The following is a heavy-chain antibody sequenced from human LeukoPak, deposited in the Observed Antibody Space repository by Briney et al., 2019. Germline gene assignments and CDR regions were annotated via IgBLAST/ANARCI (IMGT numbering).Heavy chain of an antibody. Sequence: SETLSLTCAVYGGSFSGYYWSWIRQPPGKGLEWIGEINHSGSTSYNPSLKSRVTISVDTSKNQFSLKLSSVTAADTAVYYCARVGQGGNYFDYWGQGTLVTVSS. D-gene: IGHD2-15*01. V-gene: IGHV4-34*01. CDR1: GGSFSGYY. CDR3: ARVGQGGNYFDY. J-gene: IGHJ4*02. CDR2: INHSGST.